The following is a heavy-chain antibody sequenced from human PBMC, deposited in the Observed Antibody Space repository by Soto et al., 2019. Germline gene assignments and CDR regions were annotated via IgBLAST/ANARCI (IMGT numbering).Heavy chain of an antibody. CDR3: ARDERDIVVVPAAIVEDYYYGMGV. CDR1: GFTFSSYG. V-gene: IGHV3-33*01. CDR2: IWYDGSNK. Sequence: GGSLRLSCAASGFTFSSYGMHWVRQAPGKGLEWVAVIWYDGSNKYYADSVKGRFTISRDNSKNTLYLQMNSLRAEDTAVYYCARDERDIVVVPAAIVEDYYYGMGVWGQGPTVTVPS. J-gene: IGHJ6*02. D-gene: IGHD2-2*01.